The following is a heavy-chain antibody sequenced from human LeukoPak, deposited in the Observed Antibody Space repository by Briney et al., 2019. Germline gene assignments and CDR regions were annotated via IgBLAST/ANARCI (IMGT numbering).Heavy chain of an antibody. V-gene: IGHV4-30-2*01. CDR1: GGSISSGGYS. Sequence: SETLSLTCTASGGSISSGGYSWSWIRQPPGKGLEWIGYIYHSGSTYYNPSLKSRVTISVDRSKNQFSLKLSSVTAADTAVYYCARSPYYYGSGIYLDYWGQGTLVTVSS. CDR2: IYHSGST. J-gene: IGHJ4*02. D-gene: IGHD3-10*01. CDR3: ARSPYYYGSGIYLDY.